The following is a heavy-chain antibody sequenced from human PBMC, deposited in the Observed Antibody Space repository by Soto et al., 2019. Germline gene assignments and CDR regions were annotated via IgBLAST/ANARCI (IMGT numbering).Heavy chain of an antibody. CDR2: VYHTGRT. J-gene: IGHJ4*02. D-gene: IGHD3-3*01. CDR3: ARDFAYFDS. CDR1: GGSFMSGSYS. V-gene: IGHV4-61*01. Sequence: QVQLQESGPGLVKPSETLSLTCTVSGGSFMSGSYSWSWIRQPPGKGLEWIGYVYHTGRTSYNPSLKSRVSISMDTSKNQFSLNLDSVTAGDTAVYFCARDFAYFDSWGQGTLVTVSS.